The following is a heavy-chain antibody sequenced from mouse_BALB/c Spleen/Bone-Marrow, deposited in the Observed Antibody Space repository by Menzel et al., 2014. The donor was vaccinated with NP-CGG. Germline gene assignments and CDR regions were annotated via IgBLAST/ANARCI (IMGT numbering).Heavy chain of an antibody. CDR1: GYSFTGYN. CDR2: IDPYYGGT. J-gene: IGHJ1*01. D-gene: IGHD2-2*01. CDR3: ASYGYGYWYFDV. Sequence: EVKLMESGPELEKPGASVKISCKASGYSFTGYNMNWVKQSIGKSLEWIGNIDPYYGGTSYNQKFKGKATLTVDKSSSTAYMQLKSLTSEDSAIYYCASYGYGYWYFDVWGAGTTVTVSS. V-gene: IGHV1-39*01.